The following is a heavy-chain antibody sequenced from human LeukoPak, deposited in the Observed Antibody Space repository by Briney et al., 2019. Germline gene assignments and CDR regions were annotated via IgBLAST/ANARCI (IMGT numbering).Heavy chain of an antibody. CDR3: ARGGRASTTIYYDILTGPTLIEYNWFDP. CDR2: ISAYNGNT. V-gene: IGHV1-18*01. Sequence: ASVTVSCKASGYTFTSYGISWVRQAPGQGLEWMGWISAYNGNTNYAQKLQGRVTMTTDTSTSTAYMELWSLRSEDTAVYYCARGGRASTTIYYDILTGPTLIEYNWFDPWGQGTLVTVSS. D-gene: IGHD3-9*01. CDR1: GYTFTSYG. J-gene: IGHJ5*02.